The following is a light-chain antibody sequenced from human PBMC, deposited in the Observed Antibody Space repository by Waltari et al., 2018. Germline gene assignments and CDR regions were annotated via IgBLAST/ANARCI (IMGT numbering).Light chain of an antibody. CDR2: SNN. CDR3: ATWDDSLNGVV. J-gene: IGLJ2*01. V-gene: IGLV1-44*01. Sequence: QSVLTQPPSASGTPGQGVTISCSGRRSNLGTNIVNWYQPLPGTAPKVLIYSNNQRPSGVPDRFSGSKSGTSASLAVSGLQFEDEGDYYCATWDDSLNGVVFGGGTKLTVL. CDR1: RSNLGTNI.